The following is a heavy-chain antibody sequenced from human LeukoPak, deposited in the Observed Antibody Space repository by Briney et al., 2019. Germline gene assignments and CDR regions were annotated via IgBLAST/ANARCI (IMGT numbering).Heavy chain of an antibody. CDR3: ARENSRGRFDY. D-gene: IGHD6-19*01. CDR2: IYYSGST. J-gene: IGHJ4*02. Sequence: SETLSLTCTVSGGSISSYYWSWIRQPPGKGLEWIGYIYYSGSTNYNPSLKSRVTISVDTSKNQFSLQLNSVSPEDTAIYYCARENSRGRFDYWGQGTLVTVSS. CDR1: GGSISSYY. V-gene: IGHV4-59*12.